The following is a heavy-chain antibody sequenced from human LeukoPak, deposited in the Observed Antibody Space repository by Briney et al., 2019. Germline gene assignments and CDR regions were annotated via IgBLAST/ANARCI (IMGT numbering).Heavy chain of an antibody. CDR1: GGSISSSSYY. D-gene: IGHD5-12*01. J-gene: IGHJ4*02. V-gene: IGHV4-39*01. CDR3: ARRGVEMATIGFDY. Sequence: SETLSLTCTVSGGSISSSSYYWGWIRQPPGKGLEWIGGIYYSGSTYYNPSLKSRVTISVDTSKNQFSLKLSSVTAADTAVYYCARRGVEMATIGFDYWGQGTLVTVSS. CDR2: IYYSGST.